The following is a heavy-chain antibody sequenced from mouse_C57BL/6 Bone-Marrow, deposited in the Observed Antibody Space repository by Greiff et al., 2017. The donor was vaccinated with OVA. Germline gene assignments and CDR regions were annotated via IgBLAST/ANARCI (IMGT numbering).Heavy chain of an antibody. CDR3: AFYGGDY. CDR2: ISDGGSYT. Sequence: EVQLVESGGGLVKPGGSLKLSCAASGFTFSSYAMSWVRQTPEKRLEWVATISDGGSYTYYPDNVKGRFTISRDNAKNNLYLQMSHLKSEDTAMYYCAFYGGDYWGQGTTLTVSS. CDR1: GFTFSSYA. J-gene: IGHJ2*01. V-gene: IGHV5-4*01. D-gene: IGHD1-1*01.